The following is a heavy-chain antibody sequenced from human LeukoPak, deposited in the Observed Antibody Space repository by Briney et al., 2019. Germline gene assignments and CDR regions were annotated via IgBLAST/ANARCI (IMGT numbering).Heavy chain of an antibody. CDR3: ASPRGVSLYYFDY. V-gene: IGHV1-69*13. J-gene: IGHJ4*02. CDR1: GCTFRSYA. D-gene: IGHD3-10*01. CDR2: IIPIFGTA. Sequence: GASVKVSCKASGCTFRSYAISWVRQAPGQGLEWIGGIIPIFGTANYAQKFQGRVTITADESTSTAYMELSSLRSEDTAVYYCASPRGVSLYYFDYWGQGTLVTVSS.